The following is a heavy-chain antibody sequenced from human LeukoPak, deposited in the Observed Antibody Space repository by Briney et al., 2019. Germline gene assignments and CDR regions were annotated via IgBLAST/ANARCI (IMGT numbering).Heavy chain of an antibody. Sequence: GGSLRLSCAVSGFTFSSYWMSWVRQAPGKGLEWVANIKQDGSEKYYVDSVRGRFTISRDNAKNSLYLQMNSLRAEDTAIYHCARLADYWGQGTLVTVSS. V-gene: IGHV3-7*03. CDR3: ARLADY. CDR1: GFTFSSYW. J-gene: IGHJ4*02. CDR2: IKQDGSEK.